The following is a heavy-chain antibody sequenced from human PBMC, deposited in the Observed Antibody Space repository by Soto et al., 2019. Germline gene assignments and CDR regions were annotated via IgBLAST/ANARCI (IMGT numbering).Heavy chain of an antibody. CDR1: GFTFNTHW. CDR2: IYFDGITT. J-gene: IGHJ4*02. CDR3: ARGGAMGVDY. Sequence: GGSLRLSCTASGFTFNTHWMHWVRQAPGKGLVWVSRIYFDGITTNYADSVKGRLTVSRDNAKNTVSLHVNTLRDEDTAVYYCARGGAMGVDYWGQGTLVTVSS. D-gene: IGHD1-26*01. V-gene: IGHV3-74*01.